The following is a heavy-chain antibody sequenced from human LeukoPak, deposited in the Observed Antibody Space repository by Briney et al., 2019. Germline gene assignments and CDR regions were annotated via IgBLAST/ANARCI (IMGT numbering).Heavy chain of an antibody. CDR1: GGSFSGYY. J-gene: IGHJ5*02. D-gene: IGHD3-3*01. CDR2: IYYSGST. Sequence: ASETLSLTCAVYGGSFSGYYWSWIRQHPGKGLEWIGYIYYSGSTYYNPSLKSRVTISVDTSKNQFSLKLSSVTAADTAVYYCASRYYDFWSGYLGWFDPWGQGTLVTVSS. CDR3: ASRYYDFWSGYLGWFDP. V-gene: IGHV4-31*11.